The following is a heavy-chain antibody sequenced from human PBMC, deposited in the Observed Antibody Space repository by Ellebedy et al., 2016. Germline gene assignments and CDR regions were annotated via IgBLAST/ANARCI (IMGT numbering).Heavy chain of an antibody. CDR2: TYSDDNT. D-gene: IGHD4-11*01. J-gene: IGHJ3*01. CDR1: GFSVTSND. V-gene: IGHV3-53*01. CDR3: VAGRYSSFDV. Sequence: GESLKISXAVSGFSVTSNDMTWVRQAPGKGLEWVSLTYSDDNTYYADSVKGRFTISGGFSRSPLSLQMNSLRAEDTAVYYCVAGRYSSFDVWGQGTMVTVSS.